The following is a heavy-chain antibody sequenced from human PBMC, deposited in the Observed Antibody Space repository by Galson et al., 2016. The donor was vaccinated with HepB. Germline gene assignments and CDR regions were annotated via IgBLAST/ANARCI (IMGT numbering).Heavy chain of an antibody. V-gene: IGHV3-33*01. CDR2: IWHDGSNK. CDR1: KFTFSTYG. Sequence: SLRLSCAASKFTFSTYGMHWVRQAPGKGLEWVALIWHDGSNKYYADSVKGRFTISRDNPKNTLYLQMNSLKVEDTAVYYCAREPVRLDDLLTGPPKNPDYWGQGTLVTVSS. CDR3: AREPVRLDDLLTGPPKNPDY. D-gene: IGHD3-9*01. J-gene: IGHJ4*02.